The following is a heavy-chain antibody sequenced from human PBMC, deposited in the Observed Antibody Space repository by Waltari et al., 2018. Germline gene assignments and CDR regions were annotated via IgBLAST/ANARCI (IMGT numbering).Heavy chain of an antibody. Sequence: EVQLVESGGGLVKPGGSLRLSCAPSGFTFSSHSMNWVRQAPGKGLEWVSSISSSSNYIYYADSVKGRFTISRDNAKNSLYLQMNSLRADDTAVYYCARDSSILDYWGQGTLVTVSS. CDR3: ARDSSILDY. CDR1: GFTFSSHS. V-gene: IGHV3-21*01. D-gene: IGHD3-3*02. CDR2: ISSSSNYI. J-gene: IGHJ4*02.